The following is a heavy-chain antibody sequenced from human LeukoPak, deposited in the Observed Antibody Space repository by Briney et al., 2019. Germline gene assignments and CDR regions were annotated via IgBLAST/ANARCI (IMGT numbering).Heavy chain of an antibody. Sequence: GGSLRLSCAASGFTFSSYSMNWVRQAPGKGLEWVSSISSSSSYIYYADSVKGRFTISRDNAKNSLYLQMNRLIVEDTGVYYWATELRFLEWFDWGQGNLVTVSS. CDR3: ATELRFLEWFD. J-gene: IGHJ4*02. V-gene: IGHV3-21*01. D-gene: IGHD3-3*01. CDR2: ISSSSSYI. CDR1: GFTFSSYS.